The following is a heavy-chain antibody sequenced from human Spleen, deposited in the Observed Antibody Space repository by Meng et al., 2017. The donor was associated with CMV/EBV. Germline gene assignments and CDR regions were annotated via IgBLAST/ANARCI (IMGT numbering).Heavy chain of an antibody. J-gene: IGHJ4*02. Sequence: GGSLRLSCAASGFTFSYYGMHWVRQAPGKGLEWVAFIRYEGNNKYSADSVKDRFTISRDNSKNTLYLQMNSLRAEDAAMYYCAKGHIYCRGVSCHPDYWGQGTLVTVSS. CDR2: IRYEGNNK. CDR3: AKGHIYCRGVSCHPDY. V-gene: IGHV3-30*02. D-gene: IGHD2-15*01. CDR1: GFTFSYYG.